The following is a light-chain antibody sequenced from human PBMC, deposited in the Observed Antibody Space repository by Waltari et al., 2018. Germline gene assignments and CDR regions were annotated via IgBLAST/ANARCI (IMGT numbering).Light chain of an antibody. Sequence: DIQMTQSPSSLSASVGDRVTITCRASQSISTYLSWYQQKPGKAPNLLISAASTLPSGVPSRFSGSGSGTDSTLTISSLQPEDFATYYCQQSYSTPRTFGQGTKVEIK. CDR1: QSISTY. V-gene: IGKV1-39*01. J-gene: IGKJ1*01. CDR3: QQSYSTPRT. CDR2: AAS.